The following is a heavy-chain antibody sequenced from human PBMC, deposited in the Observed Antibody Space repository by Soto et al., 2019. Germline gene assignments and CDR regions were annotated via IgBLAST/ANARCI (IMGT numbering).Heavy chain of an antibody. D-gene: IGHD3-16*01. J-gene: IGHJ4*02. CDR3: YRTGGVMRSDY. Sequence: QVQLVQSGAEVKKPGASVKVSCKASGYTFTSYYMHWVRQAPGQGLEWMGIINPSGGSTSYAQKFQGRVTMTRDTSTSTVYMELSSLRSEDTAVYYCYRTGGVMRSDYWGQGTLVTVSS. CDR1: GYTFTSYY. CDR2: INPSGGST. V-gene: IGHV1-46*01.